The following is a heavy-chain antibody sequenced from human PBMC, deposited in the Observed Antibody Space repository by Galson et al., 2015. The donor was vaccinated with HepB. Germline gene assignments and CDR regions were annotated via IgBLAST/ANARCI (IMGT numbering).Heavy chain of an antibody. D-gene: IGHD3-10*01. CDR1: GGSFHGYY. J-gene: IGHJ3*01. CDR2: INHSRNT. Sequence: ETLSLTCAVYGGSFHGYYWSWIRQPPGKGLEWIGEINHSRNTNYNPSLKSRVTISVDTSKNQFSLKLSSVTAADTAVYFCARGPFRGVTRIRASDFWGQGTMVTVSS. V-gene: IGHV4-34*01. CDR3: ARGPFRGVTRIRASDF.